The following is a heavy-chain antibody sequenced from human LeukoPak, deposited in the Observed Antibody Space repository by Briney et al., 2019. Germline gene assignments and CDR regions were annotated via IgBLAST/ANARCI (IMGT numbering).Heavy chain of an antibody. CDR2: INSDGSST. J-gene: IGHJ4*02. D-gene: IGHD3-22*01. V-gene: IGHV3-74*01. Sequence: GSLRLSCAASGSTFSSYWMHWVRQAPGKGLVWVSRINSDGSSTSYADSVKGRFTISRDNAKNSLYLQMNSLRAEDTAVYYCARGAGGRSGYYPEDYWGQGTLVTVSS. CDR1: GSTFSSYW. CDR3: ARGAGGRSGYYPEDY.